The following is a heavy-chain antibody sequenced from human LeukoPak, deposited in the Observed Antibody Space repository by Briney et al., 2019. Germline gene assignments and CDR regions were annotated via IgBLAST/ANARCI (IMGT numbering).Heavy chain of an antibody. Sequence: GGSLRLSCAGSGFNFNTYSMNWVRQAPGRGLEWVSSISTGSTYIYYADSVKGRFTISRDNAKNSLYLQMNSLRAEDTAVYYCARVGPSSTSCYYWGQGTLVTVSS. D-gene: IGHD2-2*01. CDR3: ARVGPSSTSCYY. CDR2: ISTGSTYI. V-gene: IGHV3-21*01. J-gene: IGHJ4*02. CDR1: GFNFNTYS.